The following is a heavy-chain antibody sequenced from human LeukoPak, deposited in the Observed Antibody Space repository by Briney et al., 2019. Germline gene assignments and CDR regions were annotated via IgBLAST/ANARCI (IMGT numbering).Heavy chain of an antibody. Sequence: PSETLSLTCTVSGGSISSYYWSWIRQPPGKGLEWIGYIYYSGSTNYNPSLKSRVTISVDTSKNQLSLKLNSVTAADTAVYYCARDSSGYNSWYFDLWGRGTLVTVSS. J-gene: IGHJ2*01. V-gene: IGHV4-59*01. D-gene: IGHD5-18*01. CDR2: IYYSGST. CDR1: GGSISSYY. CDR3: ARDSSGYNSWYFDL.